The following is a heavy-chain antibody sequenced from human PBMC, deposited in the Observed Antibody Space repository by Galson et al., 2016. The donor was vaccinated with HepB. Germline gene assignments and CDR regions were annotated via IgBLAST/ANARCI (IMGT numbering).Heavy chain of an antibody. J-gene: IGHJ4*02. CDR2: ITSTSYAI. Sequence: SLRLSCAATGFTFSTQSMNWVRQAPGQGLEWVSSITSTSYAISYADSVKGRFTISRDNSKNPLYLEMNSLRAEDTAVYYCARDTGGGSFDYWGQGTLVTVSS. CDR3: ARDTGGGSFDY. CDR1: GFTFSTQS. V-gene: IGHV3-21*04. D-gene: IGHD3-16*01.